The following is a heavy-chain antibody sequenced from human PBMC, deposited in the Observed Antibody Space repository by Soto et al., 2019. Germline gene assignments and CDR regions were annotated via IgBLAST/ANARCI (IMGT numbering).Heavy chain of an antibody. CDR3: ARATGTLRSRNCDY. D-gene: IGHD1-1*01. V-gene: IGHV4-31*03. CDR1: GGSISTVGHS. Sequence: KPSETLSLTCSVSGGSISTVGHSWTWIRQPPGKGLEWIGSIYHTGSTYYSKSLRSRLTMSVDTSKSQFSLRLSSVTAADTAVYYCARATGTLRSRNCDYWGQGSLVTVSS. J-gene: IGHJ4*02. CDR2: IYHTGST.